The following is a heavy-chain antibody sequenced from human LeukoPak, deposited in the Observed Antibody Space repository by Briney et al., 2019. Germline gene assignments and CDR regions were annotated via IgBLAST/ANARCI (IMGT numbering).Heavy chain of an antibody. Sequence: PGGSLRLSCAASGFSFRSYAMSWVRQAPGKGLEWVSGISGSGGSTFYADSVQGRFIISRDKSKNMLYLQMNGLRAEDTAIYYCAKGQELDDGVFDSWGQGTLVTVSS. CDR1: GFSFRSYA. CDR2: ISGSGGST. J-gene: IGHJ4*02. V-gene: IGHV3-23*01. CDR3: AKGQELDDGVFDS. D-gene: IGHD1-1*01.